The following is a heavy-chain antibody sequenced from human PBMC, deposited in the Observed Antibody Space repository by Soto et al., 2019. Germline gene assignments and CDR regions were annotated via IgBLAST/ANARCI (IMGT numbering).Heavy chain of an antibody. CDR3: AHRRGFLGGVKGRGV. J-gene: IGHJ6*04. D-gene: IGHD3-16*01. CDR2: IYWDDDK. CDR1: GFSLTTSGVG. V-gene: IGHV2-5*02. Sequence: QITLKESGPTLVKPTQTLTLTCTFSGFSLTTSGVGVGWIRQPPGKALEWLALIYWDDDKRYSPSLKSRLTIPRDTSKTRVVLTMTNMDPVNTGTYYWAHRRGFLGGVKGRGVWGKGPTFTVSS.